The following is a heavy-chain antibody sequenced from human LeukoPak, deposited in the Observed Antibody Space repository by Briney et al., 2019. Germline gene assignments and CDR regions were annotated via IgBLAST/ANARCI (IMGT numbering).Heavy chain of an antibody. CDR2: INHSGST. D-gene: IGHD5-24*01. Sequence: TPSETLSLTCAVYGGSFSGYYWSWIRQPPGKGLEWIGEINHSGSTNYNPSLKSRVTISVDTSKNQFSLKLSSVTAADTAVYYCARAPKEWDGYSYFDYWGQGTLVTVSS. J-gene: IGHJ4*02. V-gene: IGHV4-34*01. CDR1: GGSFSGYY. CDR3: ARAPKEWDGYSYFDY.